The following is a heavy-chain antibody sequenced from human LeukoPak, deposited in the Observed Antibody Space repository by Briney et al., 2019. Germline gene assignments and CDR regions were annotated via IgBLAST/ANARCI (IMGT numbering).Heavy chain of an antibody. J-gene: IGHJ4*02. D-gene: IGHD5-18*01. CDR3: ARGGRGYSYDRNYFDY. CDR1: GFTFSSYD. Sequence: QSGGSLRLSCAASGFTFSSYDMHWVRQATGKGLEWVSAIGTAGDTYYADSVKGRFTISRDNSRNTLYLQMNSLRAEDTAVYYCARGGRGYSYDRNYFDYWGQGTLVTVSS. CDR2: IGTAGDT. V-gene: IGHV3-13*01.